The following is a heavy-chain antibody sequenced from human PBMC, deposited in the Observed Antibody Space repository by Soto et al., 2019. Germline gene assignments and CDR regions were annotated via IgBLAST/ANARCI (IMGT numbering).Heavy chain of an antibody. D-gene: IGHD3-10*01. CDR2: ISYDGSNK. CDR3: AKHRGSGCFDY. Sequence: QVQLVESGGGVVQPGRSLRLSCAASGFTFSSYGMHWVRQAPGKGLEWVAVISYDGSNKYYADSLKGRFTISIDNSEIALYLQMNSLRAEDTAVYYCAKHRGSGCFDYWGQETLVTVSS. J-gene: IGHJ4*02. CDR1: GFTFSSYG. V-gene: IGHV3-30*18.